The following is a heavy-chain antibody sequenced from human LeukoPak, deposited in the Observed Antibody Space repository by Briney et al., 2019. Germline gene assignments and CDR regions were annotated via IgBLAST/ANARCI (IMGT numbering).Heavy chain of an antibody. Sequence: SVNVSCKASGGTFNSYAISWVRQAPGQGLEWMGGIIPMFGTTTYAQKFQGRVTITADDSTSTAYMELSSLTSEDTAVYYCAREVTTVFWFDPWGQGSLVTVSS. J-gene: IGHJ5*02. CDR2: IIPMFGTT. CDR1: GGTFNSYA. V-gene: IGHV1-69*01. D-gene: IGHD4-17*01. CDR3: AREVTTVFWFDP.